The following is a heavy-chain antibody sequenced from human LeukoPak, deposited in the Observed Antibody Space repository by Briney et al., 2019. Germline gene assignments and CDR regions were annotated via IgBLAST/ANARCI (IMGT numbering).Heavy chain of an antibody. CDR1: GFTFSNYG. Sequence: GGSLRLSCAASGFTFSNYGMHWVRQAPGKGLEWVAFVRSDGGIKYSADSVKGRFTISRDNSKNTLHLQMNSLRAEDTAVYHCAKDLPAAYFDYWGQGTLVTVSS. CDR2: VRSDGGIK. J-gene: IGHJ4*02. CDR3: AKDLPAAYFDY. D-gene: IGHD2-2*01. V-gene: IGHV3-30*02.